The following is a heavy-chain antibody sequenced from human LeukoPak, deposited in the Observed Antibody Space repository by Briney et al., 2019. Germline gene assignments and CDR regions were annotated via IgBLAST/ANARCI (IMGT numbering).Heavy chain of an antibody. CDR1: GFTFSSYS. CDR3: AKAPYSSVPRSGWFDP. J-gene: IGHJ5*02. CDR2: ISSSSSTI. V-gene: IGHV3-48*01. D-gene: IGHD2-15*01. Sequence: GGSLRLSCAASGFTFSSYSMNWVRQAPGKGLEWVSYISSSSSTIYYADSVKGRFTISRDNGKNSLYLQMNSLRAEDTAVYYCAKAPYSSVPRSGWFDPWGQGTLVTVSS.